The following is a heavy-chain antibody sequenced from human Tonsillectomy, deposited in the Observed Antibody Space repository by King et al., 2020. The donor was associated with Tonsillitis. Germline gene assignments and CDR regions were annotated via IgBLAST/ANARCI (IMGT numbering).Heavy chain of an antibody. J-gene: IGHJ4*02. Sequence: VQLVESGGGLVQPGRSLRLSCAASIFNFEIYAMTWVRQAPGKGLEWVSGISGGGGSTYYADFVKGRFTISRDNSNNTLYLQMDSLRAEDMAVYYCARVDGHLSSHDPRGCNDFWGQGTLVTVSS. CDR3: ARVDGHLSSHDPRGCNDF. CDR1: IFNFEIYA. D-gene: IGHD2-8*01. V-gene: IGHV3-23*04. CDR2: ISGGGGST.